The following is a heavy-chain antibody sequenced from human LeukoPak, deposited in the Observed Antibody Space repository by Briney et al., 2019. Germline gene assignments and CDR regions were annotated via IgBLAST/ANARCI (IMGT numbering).Heavy chain of an antibody. CDR2: IYYSGFT. V-gene: IGHV4-59*01. Sequence: SETLSLTCTVSGGSISTYYWSWIRQPPRKGLEWIGYIYYSGFTNYNPSLESRVTISVDTSKNHFSLNLTSVTAADTAVYYCAREADISLVGHDAFDIWGHGTMVTVSS. CDR1: GGSISTYY. J-gene: IGHJ3*02. D-gene: IGHD5-18*01. CDR3: AREADISLVGHDAFDI.